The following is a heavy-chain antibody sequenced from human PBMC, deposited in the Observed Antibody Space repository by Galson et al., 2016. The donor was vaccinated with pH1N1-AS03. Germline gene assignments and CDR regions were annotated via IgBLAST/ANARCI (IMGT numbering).Heavy chain of an antibody. CDR3: AKDRYDYRLHYFSGSDV. J-gene: IGHJ6*02. CDR2: TSSSGGST. D-gene: IGHD1-1*01. CDR1: GFTFTDFA. Sequence: SMRLSCATSGFTFTDFAVSWVRQAPGRGLEWVSATSSSGGSTYYAESVKGRFTISRDYSKNTVDLQMNSLRAEDTAVYYCAKDRYDYRLHYFSGSDVWGQGTTVIVSS. V-gene: IGHV3-23*01.